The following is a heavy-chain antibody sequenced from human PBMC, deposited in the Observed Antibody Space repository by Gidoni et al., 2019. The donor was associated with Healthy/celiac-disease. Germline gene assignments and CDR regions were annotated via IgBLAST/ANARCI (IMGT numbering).Heavy chain of an antibody. V-gene: IGHV4-39*01. D-gene: IGHD6-13*01. CDR3: ASRPYSSSYPQTVGRQRYYYYGMDV. J-gene: IGHJ6*02. CDR1: GGSISSSSYY. Sequence: QLQLQESGPGLVKPSETLSLTCTVSGGSISSSSYYCGWIRQPPGKGLEWIGSIYYSGSTYYNPSLKSRVTISVDTSKNQFSLKLSSVTAADTAVYYCASRPYSSSYPQTVGRQRYYYYGMDVWGQGTTVTVSS. CDR2: IYYSGST.